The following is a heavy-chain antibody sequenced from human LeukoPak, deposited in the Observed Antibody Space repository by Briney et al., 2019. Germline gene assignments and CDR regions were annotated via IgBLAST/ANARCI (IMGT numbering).Heavy chain of an antibody. J-gene: IGHJ4*02. CDR3: ARDGVYYYDSSGYQPLFDF. Sequence: ASVKVSCKASGYTFTSYGISWVRQAPGQGLEWMGWISAYNGNTGYAQKLQGRVTMTTDTSTSTAYMDLRSLRSDDTAVYYCARDGVYYYDSSGYQPLFDFWGQGTLVTVSS. CDR1: GYTFTSYG. V-gene: IGHV1-18*01. D-gene: IGHD3-22*01. CDR2: ISAYNGNT.